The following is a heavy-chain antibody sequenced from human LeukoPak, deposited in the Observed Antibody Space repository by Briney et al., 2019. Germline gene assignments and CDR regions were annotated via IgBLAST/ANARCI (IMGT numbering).Heavy chain of an antibody. J-gene: IGHJ4*02. V-gene: IGHV4-34*01. D-gene: IGHD2-2*01. CDR1: GRSFSGYF. CDR3: ARSGDCSSTSCSIDY. Sequence: PSETLSLTCAVYGRSFSGYFWNWIRQPPGKGLEWIGEINHSGSTYYNPSLKSRVTISVDTSKNQVSLKLTSVTAADTAVYYCARSGDCSSTSCSIDYWGQGTLVTVSS. CDR2: INHSGST.